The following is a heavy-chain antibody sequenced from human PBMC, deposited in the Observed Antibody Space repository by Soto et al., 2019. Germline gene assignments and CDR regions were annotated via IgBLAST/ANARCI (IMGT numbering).Heavy chain of an antibody. CDR1: GFTFSSYG. CDR2: IWYDGSNK. CDR3: ARDHHTAMVQDV. V-gene: IGHV3-33*01. D-gene: IGHD5-18*01. Sequence: PGGSLRLSCGASGFTFSSYGMHWVRQAPGKGLEWVAVIWYDGSNKYYTDSVKGRFTISRDNSKSTLYLQMNSLRAEDTAVYYCARDHHTAMVQDVWGQGTTVTVSS. J-gene: IGHJ6*02.